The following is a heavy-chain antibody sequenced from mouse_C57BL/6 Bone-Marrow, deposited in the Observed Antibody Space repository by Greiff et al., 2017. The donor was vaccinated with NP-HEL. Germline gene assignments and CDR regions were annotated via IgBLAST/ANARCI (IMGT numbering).Heavy chain of an antibody. Sequence: EVKVVESGPGLAKPSQTLSLTCSVTGYSITSDYWNWIRKFPGNKLEYMGYISYSGSTYYNPSLKSRISITRDTSKNQYYLQLNSVTTEDTATYYCARFSQFTTVVATDWYFDVWGTGTTVTVSS. D-gene: IGHD1-1*01. CDR1: GYSITSDY. V-gene: IGHV3-8*01. J-gene: IGHJ1*03. CDR2: ISYSGST. CDR3: ARFSQFTTVVATDWYFDV.